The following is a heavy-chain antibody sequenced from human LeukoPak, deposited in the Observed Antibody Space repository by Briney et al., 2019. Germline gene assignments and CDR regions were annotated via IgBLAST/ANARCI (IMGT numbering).Heavy chain of an antibody. CDR3: AREKPVPFTTSFDS. CDR1: GGSISSSNW. J-gene: IGHJ4*02. Sequence: SGTLSLTCAVSGGSISSSNWWSWIRQPPGKGLEWIGEIFHSGTTYYNPSLKSRATISVDESNNHFSLRLTSVTAADTAIYYCAREKPVPFTTSFDSWGQGILVTVSS. CDR2: IFHSGTT. V-gene: IGHV4-4*02. D-gene: IGHD1-1*01.